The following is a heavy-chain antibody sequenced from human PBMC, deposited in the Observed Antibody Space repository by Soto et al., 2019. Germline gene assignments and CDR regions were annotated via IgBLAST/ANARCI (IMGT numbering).Heavy chain of an antibody. Sequence: QVQLVESGGGVVQPGRSLRLSCAASGFTFSSYGMHWVRQAPGKGLEWVAVISYDGSNKYYADSVKGRFTISRDNSKNTLYLQMNSLRAEDTAVYYGAKGSSSWYSGWYFDLWGRGTLVTVSS. CDR1: GFTFSSYG. V-gene: IGHV3-30*18. CDR3: AKGSSSWYSGWYFDL. D-gene: IGHD6-13*01. CDR2: ISYDGSNK. J-gene: IGHJ2*01.